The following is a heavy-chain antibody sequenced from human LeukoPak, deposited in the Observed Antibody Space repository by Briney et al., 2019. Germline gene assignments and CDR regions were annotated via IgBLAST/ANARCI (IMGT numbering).Heavy chain of an antibody. CDR2: IYPGDSDT. CDR3: ARRYYGSGSSGQSDY. CDR1: GYSFTSYW. V-gene: IGHV5-51*01. D-gene: IGHD3-10*01. Sequence: GESLKISCKGSGYSFTSYWIGWVRQMPGKGLEWMGIIYPGDSDTRYSPSFQGQVTISADKSISTAYLQWSSLKASDTAMYYCARRYYGSGSSGQSDYWGQGTLVTVSS. J-gene: IGHJ4*02.